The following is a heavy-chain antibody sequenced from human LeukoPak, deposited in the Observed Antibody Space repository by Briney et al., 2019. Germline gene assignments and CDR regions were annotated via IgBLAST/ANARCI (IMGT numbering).Heavy chain of an antibody. V-gene: IGHV3-48*03. Sequence: GGSLRLSCAASGFTFRSYEMNWVRQAPGKGLEWVSYISSSGSTIYYADSVKGRFTISRDNAKNSLYLQMNSLRAEDTAVYYCARDRKVPAAMYNYGMDVWGKGTTVTVSS. CDR3: ARDRKVPAAMYNYGMDV. CDR2: ISSSGSTI. D-gene: IGHD2-2*01. J-gene: IGHJ6*04. CDR1: GFTFRSYE.